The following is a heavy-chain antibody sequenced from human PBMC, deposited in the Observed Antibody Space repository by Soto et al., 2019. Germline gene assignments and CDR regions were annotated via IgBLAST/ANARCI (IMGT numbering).Heavy chain of an antibody. CDR3: AIGLRFLVWLSEPYYYYGMDV. V-gene: IGHV1-18*01. D-gene: IGHD3-3*01. CDR1: GYTFTSYG. CDR2: ISAYNGNT. Sequence: ASVKVSCKASGYTFTSYGISWVRQAPGQGLEWMGWISAYNGNTNYAQKLQGRVTMTTDTSTSTAYMELRSLRSDDTAVYYCAIGLRFLVWLSEPYYYYGMDVWGKGTTVTVSS. J-gene: IGHJ6*04.